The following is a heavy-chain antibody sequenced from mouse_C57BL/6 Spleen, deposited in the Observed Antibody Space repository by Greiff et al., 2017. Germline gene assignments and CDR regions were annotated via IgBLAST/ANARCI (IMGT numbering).Heavy chain of an antibody. Sequence: EVQLVESGGGLVKPGGSLKLSCAASGFTFSSYAMSWVRQTPEKRLEWVATISDGGSYTYYPDNVKGRFTISRDNAKNNLYLQMSHLKSEDTAVYYCARAPYGNSAWFAYWGQGTLVTVSA. CDR3: ARAPYGNSAWFAY. CDR2: ISDGGSYT. J-gene: IGHJ3*01. CDR1: GFTFSSYA. D-gene: IGHD2-1*01. V-gene: IGHV5-4*01.